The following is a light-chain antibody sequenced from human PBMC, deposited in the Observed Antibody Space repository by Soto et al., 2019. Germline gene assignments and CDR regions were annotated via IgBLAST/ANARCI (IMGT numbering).Light chain of an antibody. V-gene: IGLV2-14*01. CDR1: SSDVGGYKY. CDR2: EVS. Sequence: QSALTQPASVSGSPGQSITISCTGTSSDVGGYKYVSWYQQHPGKAPKLMIYEVSNRPSGVSNRFSGSKSGNTASLTISGLQAEDEADYYCSSYTSSSTLVFGGGTKLTGL. CDR3: SSYTSSSTLV. J-gene: IGLJ3*02.